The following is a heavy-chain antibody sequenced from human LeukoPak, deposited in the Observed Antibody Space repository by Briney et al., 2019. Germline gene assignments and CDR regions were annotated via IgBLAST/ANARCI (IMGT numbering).Heavy chain of an antibody. Sequence: GSLRLSCAASGFTFDDYAMHWVRQAPGKGLEWVSLISGDGGSTYYADSVKGRFTISRDNSKNSLYLQMNSLRTEDTALYYCAKDRSYGSGSPLSTGFDYWGQGTLVTVSS. CDR1: GFTFDDYA. CDR3: AKDRSYGSGSPLSTGFDY. J-gene: IGHJ4*02. D-gene: IGHD3-10*01. V-gene: IGHV3-43*02. CDR2: ISGDGGST.